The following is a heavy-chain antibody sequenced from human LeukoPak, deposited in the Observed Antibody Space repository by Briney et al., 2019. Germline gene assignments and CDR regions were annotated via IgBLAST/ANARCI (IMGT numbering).Heavy chain of an antibody. D-gene: IGHD3-22*01. CDR2: IYTSGST. J-gene: IGHJ4*02. CDR3: ARDRYYYDSSGPYYFDY. Sequence: SETLSLTCTVSGGSISSYYWSWIRQPAGKGLEWIGRIYTSGSTNYNPSLKSRVTMSVDTSKNQFSLKLSSVTAADTAVYYCARDRYYYDSSGPYYFDYWGQGTLVTVSS. CDR1: GGSISSYY. V-gene: IGHV4-4*07.